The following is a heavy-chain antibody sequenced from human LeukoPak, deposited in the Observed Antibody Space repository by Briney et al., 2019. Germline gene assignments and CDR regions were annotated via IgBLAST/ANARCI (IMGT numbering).Heavy chain of an antibody. D-gene: IGHD6-13*01. CDR3: ARHSSSSSWHYYYYTDV. J-gene: IGHJ6*03. CDR2: IYTSGST. V-gene: IGHV4-4*09. CDR1: GGSISSYY. Sequence: SETLSLTCTVSGGSISSYYWSWIRQPPGKGLEWVGYIYTSGSTNYNPSLKSRVTISVDTSKNQFSLKLSSVTAADTAVYYCARHSSSSSWHYYYYTDVWGKGTTVTVSS.